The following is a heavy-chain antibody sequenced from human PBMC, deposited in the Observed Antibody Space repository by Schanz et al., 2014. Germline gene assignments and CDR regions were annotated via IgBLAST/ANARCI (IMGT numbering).Heavy chain of an antibody. Sequence: EVQLLESGGGLVQPGGSLRLSCAASGFTFSSYAMSWVRQAPGKGLEWVSAISGSGGSTYYADSVKGRFTISRDKSKITLYLQINSLRAEDTSVYYCAKGSFGELRAFDIWGQGTMVTVSS. J-gene: IGHJ3*02. D-gene: IGHD3-10*01. CDR1: GFTFSSYA. CDR2: ISGSGGST. CDR3: AKGSFGELRAFDI. V-gene: IGHV3-23*01.